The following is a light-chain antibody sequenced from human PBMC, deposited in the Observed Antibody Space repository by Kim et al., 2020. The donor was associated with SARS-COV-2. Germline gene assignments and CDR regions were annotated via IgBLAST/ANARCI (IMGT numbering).Light chain of an antibody. J-gene: IGKJ4*01. CDR2: NAS. CDR3: QQSSSLPLT. V-gene: IGKV6-21*01. CDR1: QSIRRD. Sequence: SVPQNETVTFRCRASQSIRRDFRCYQQNPHQPPELLIDNASQSFSGVPSRFSGSGSGTDFTLTVNGLEVEDAATYFCQQSSSLPLTFGGGTKLEI.